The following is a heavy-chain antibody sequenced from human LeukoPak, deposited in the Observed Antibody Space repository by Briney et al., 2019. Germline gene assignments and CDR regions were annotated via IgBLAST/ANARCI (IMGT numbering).Heavy chain of an antibody. Sequence: PSETLSLTCTVSGGSISSYYWSWIRQPAGKGLEWIGRIYTSGSTYYNPSLKSRVTMSVDTSKNQFSLKLSSVTAADTAVYYCARGGYYYDSSGPYYFDYWGQGTLVTVSS. CDR1: GGSISSYY. D-gene: IGHD3-22*01. J-gene: IGHJ4*02. CDR2: IYTSGST. V-gene: IGHV4-4*07. CDR3: ARGGYYYDSSGPYYFDY.